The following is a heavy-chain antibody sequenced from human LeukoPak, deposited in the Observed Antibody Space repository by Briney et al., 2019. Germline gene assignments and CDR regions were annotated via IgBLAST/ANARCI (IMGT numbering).Heavy chain of an antibody. Sequence: QPGRSLRLSCAASGFTFSAYGMHWVRQAPGKGLEWVSLIYSGGTTYYADSVKGRFTISRDNSKNTLYVQMNSLRAEDTAVYYCAKSQFGGVFDGFDIWGQGTMVTVSS. CDR3: AKSQFGGVFDGFDI. V-gene: IGHV3-23*03. D-gene: IGHD3-16*01. J-gene: IGHJ3*02. CDR1: GFTFSAYG. CDR2: IYSGGTT.